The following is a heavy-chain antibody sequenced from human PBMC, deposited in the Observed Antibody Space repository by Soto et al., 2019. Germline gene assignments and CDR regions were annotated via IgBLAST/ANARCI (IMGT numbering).Heavy chain of an antibody. CDR1: GGTFSRYA. Sequence: SVKVSFKASGGTFSRYAISWLRQAPGQGLEWMGGIIPIFGTATYAQKFQGRVTITADESTSTACMELSSLRSEDTAVCYCARDSKEEYSSSSAGWYFDYWGQGTLVTVSS. V-gene: IGHV1-69*13. CDR3: ARDSKEEYSSSSAGWYFDY. D-gene: IGHD6-6*01. J-gene: IGHJ4*02. CDR2: IIPIFGTA.